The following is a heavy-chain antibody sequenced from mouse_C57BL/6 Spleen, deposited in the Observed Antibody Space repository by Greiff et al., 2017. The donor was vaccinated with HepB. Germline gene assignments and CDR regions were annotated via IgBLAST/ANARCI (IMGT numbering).Heavy chain of an antibody. V-gene: IGHV1-53*01. CDR1: GYTFTSYW. CDR2: INPSNGGT. D-gene: IGHD1-1*01. J-gene: IGHJ1*03. CDR3: ARGGYYYGPHWYFDV. Sequence: VQLQQPGTELVKPGASVKLSCKASGYTFTSYWMHWVKQRPGQGLEWIGNINPSNGGTNYNEKFKRKATLTVDKSSSTAYMQLSSLTSEDSAVYYCARGGYYYGPHWYFDVWGTGTTVTVSS.